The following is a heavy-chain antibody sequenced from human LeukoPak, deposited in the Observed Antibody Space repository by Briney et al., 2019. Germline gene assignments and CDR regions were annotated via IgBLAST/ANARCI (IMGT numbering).Heavy chain of an antibody. CDR3: ARAHSGSYRYDY. V-gene: IGHV3-33*01. CDR1: GFTFSSYG. J-gene: IGHJ4*02. CDR2: IWYDGSNK. Sequence: PGGSLRLSCAASGFTFSSYGMHWVRRAPGKGLEWVAVIWYDGSNKYYADSVKGRFTISRDNSKNTLYLQMNSLRAEDTAVYYCARAHSGSYRYDYWGQGTLVTVSS. D-gene: IGHD1-26*01.